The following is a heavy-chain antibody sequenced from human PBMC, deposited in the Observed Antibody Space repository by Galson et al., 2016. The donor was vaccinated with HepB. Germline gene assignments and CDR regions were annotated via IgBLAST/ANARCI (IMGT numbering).Heavy chain of an antibody. J-gene: IGHJ4*02. D-gene: IGHD6-19*01. CDR1: GFTFSNYG. Sequence: SLRLSCAASGFTFSNYGMHWVRQAPGKGLEWVAVIYYDGINKDYADSVKGRFTISRDNSKNTLYLQMNSLRVKDTAVYYCAREGQQWLLTLDYWGQGSLVTVSS. CDR2: IYYDGINK. CDR3: AREGQQWLLTLDY. V-gene: IGHV3-33*01.